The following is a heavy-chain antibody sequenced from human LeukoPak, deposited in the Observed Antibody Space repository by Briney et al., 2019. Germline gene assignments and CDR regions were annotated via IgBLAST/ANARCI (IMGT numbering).Heavy chain of an antibody. D-gene: IGHD3-22*01. V-gene: IGHV3-66*01. CDR1: GFTVSNNY. CDR2: IYSTGGI. CDR3: ARFYFDSSGQNSRAY. Sequence: GGSLRLSCAVSGFTVSNNYMSWVRQGPGKGLEWVSVIYSTGGIHYADSVKGRFTISRDSSKNTLFLQMSNLRAEDTAVYYCARFYFDSSGQNSRAYWGQGTQVTVSA. J-gene: IGHJ4*02.